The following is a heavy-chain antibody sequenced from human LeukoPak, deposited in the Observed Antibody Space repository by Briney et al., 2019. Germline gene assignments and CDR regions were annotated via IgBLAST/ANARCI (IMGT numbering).Heavy chain of an antibody. D-gene: IGHD2-15*01. Sequence: SETLSLTCAVYGGSFSGYYWSWIRQPPGKGLEWIGEINHSGSTNYNPSLKRRVTISVDTSKDQFSLKLSSVTAADTAVYYCARRTRRAAATTRDAFDIWGQGTMVTVSS. CDR1: GGSFSGYY. J-gene: IGHJ3*02. CDR2: INHSGST. CDR3: ARRTRRAAATTRDAFDI. V-gene: IGHV4-34*01.